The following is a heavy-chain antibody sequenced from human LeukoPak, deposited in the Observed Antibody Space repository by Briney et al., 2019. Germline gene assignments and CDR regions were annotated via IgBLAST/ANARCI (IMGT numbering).Heavy chain of an antibody. D-gene: IGHD6-6*01. Sequence: PSQTLSLTCAVSGGSISRGGYSWSWIRQPPGKGLEWIGYIYHSGSTYYNPSLKSRVTISVDTSKNQFSLKLSSVTAADTAVYYCARDHRPARYNWFDPWGQGTLVTVSS. J-gene: IGHJ5*02. CDR2: IYHSGST. CDR3: ARDHRPARYNWFDP. CDR1: GGSISRGGYS. V-gene: IGHV4-30-2*05.